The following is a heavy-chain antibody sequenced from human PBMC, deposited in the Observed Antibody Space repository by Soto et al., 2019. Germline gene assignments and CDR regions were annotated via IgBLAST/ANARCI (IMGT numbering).Heavy chain of an antibody. V-gene: IGHV4-39*01. D-gene: IGHD3-10*01. CDR1: SGTISSGTNY. Sequence: SETLDLTCTFSSGTISSGTNYWASILQPPVQGLEWIANIYYSGSTYYNPSLNSRVTISVDTSTNQFSLRLSSVTAADTAVYYCASFYGSGNYLAFQANHWGHGTLVTVSS. CDR2: IYYSGST. J-gene: IGHJ4*01. CDR3: ASFYGSGNYLAFQANH.